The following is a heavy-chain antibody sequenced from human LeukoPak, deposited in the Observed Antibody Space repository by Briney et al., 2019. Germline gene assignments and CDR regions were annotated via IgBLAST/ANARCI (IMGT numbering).Heavy chain of an antibody. J-gene: IGHJ4*02. CDR3: AREGSAAAGTGPDYYFDY. V-gene: IGHV1-2*06. CDR2: INPNSGGT. Sequence: ASVNVSCKASGYTFTGYYMHWVRQAPGQGLEWMGRINPNSGGTNYAQKFQGRVTMTGDTSISTAYMELSRLRSDDTAVYYCAREGSAAAGTGPDYYFDYWGQGTLVTVSS. CDR1: GYTFTGYY. D-gene: IGHD6-13*01.